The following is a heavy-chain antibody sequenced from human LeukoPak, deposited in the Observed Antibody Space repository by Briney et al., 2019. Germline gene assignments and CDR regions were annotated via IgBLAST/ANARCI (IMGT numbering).Heavy chain of an antibody. CDR3: ARGKSYSNWFDP. D-gene: IGHD3-10*01. J-gene: IGHJ5*02. Sequence: LQTLSLTCTVSGGSISSGNYYWSWIRQPPGKGLEWIVYIYYSGSTYYNTSLKSRVTISVDTSKNHFSLKLSSVTAADTAVYYCARGKSYSNWFDPWGQGTLVTVSS. V-gene: IGHV4-30-4*08. CDR1: GGSISSGNYY. CDR2: IYYSGST.